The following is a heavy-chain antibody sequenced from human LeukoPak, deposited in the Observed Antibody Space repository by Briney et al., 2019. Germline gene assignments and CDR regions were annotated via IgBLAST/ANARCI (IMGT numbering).Heavy chain of an antibody. V-gene: IGHV1-8*03. Sequence: GASVKVSCKASGYTFTSYDINWVRQATGQGLEWMGWMNPNSGNAGYAQKFQGRVTITRNTSISTAYMELSSLRSEDTAVYYCARGRYSSSSYWYFDLWGRGTLVTVSS. CDR3: ARGRYSSSSYWYFDL. J-gene: IGHJ2*01. CDR1: GYTFTSYD. D-gene: IGHD6-6*01. CDR2: MNPNSGNA.